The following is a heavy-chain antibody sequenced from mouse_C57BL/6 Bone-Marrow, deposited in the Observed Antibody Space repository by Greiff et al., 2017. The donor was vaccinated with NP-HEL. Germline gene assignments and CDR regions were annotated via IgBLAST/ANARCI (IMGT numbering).Heavy chain of an antibody. CDR1: GFTFSDSG. D-gene: IGHD2-1*01. CDR2: ISSGSSTI. J-gene: IGHJ4*01. Sequence: EVMLVESGGGLVKPGGSLKLSCAASGFTFSDSGMHWVRQAPEKGLEWVAYISSGSSTIYYSDTVTGRFTLSRDHAKNPMFLPMISLRYEDTAMYYCARRGNDLYYYAMDYWGQGTSVTVSA. CDR3: ARRGNDLYYYAMDY. V-gene: IGHV5-17*01.